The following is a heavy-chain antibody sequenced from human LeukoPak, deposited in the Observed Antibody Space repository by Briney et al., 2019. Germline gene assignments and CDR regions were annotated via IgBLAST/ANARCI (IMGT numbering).Heavy chain of an antibody. CDR3: ARGLYYDILTGFLSAFGYFDY. Sequence: SETLSLTCAVSGYSISSGYYWGWIRQPPGKGLEWIGSIYHSGSTYYNPSLKSRVTISVDTSKNQFSLKLSSVTAADTAVYYCARGLYYDILTGFLSAFGYFDYWGQGTLVTVSS. CDR1: GYSISSGYY. CDR2: IYHSGST. D-gene: IGHD3-9*01. J-gene: IGHJ4*02. V-gene: IGHV4-38-2*01.